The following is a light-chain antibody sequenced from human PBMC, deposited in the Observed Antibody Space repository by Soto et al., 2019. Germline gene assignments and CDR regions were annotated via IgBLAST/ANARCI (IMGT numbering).Light chain of an antibody. CDR3: QKRHMWPIT. CDR1: QSFRGL. CDR2: DAY. Sequence: EVLLTQSPVTLSLSPWETSTLSCRASQSFRGLLAWYQQKPGQAPRLLIYDAYNRATGIPPRFSGSGSGTDFTLTISSLEPEDSAVYYCQKRHMWPITCGQGTRREIK. V-gene: IGKV3-11*01. J-gene: IGKJ5*01.